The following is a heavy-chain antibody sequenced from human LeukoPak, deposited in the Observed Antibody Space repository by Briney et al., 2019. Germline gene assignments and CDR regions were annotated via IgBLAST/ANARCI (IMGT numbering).Heavy chain of an antibody. D-gene: IGHD2-2*01. J-gene: IGHJ4*02. Sequence: PGGSLRLSCAASRFTFSSDAMSSVRQAPGKGLEWVSAISGSGGSTYYADSVKGRFTISRDNSKNTRYLQMNSLRAEDTAVYYCAKDRYCSSTSCSCHDYWGQGTLVTVSS. CDR3: AKDRYCSSTSCSCHDY. CDR2: ISGSGGST. CDR1: RFTFSSDA. V-gene: IGHV3-23*01.